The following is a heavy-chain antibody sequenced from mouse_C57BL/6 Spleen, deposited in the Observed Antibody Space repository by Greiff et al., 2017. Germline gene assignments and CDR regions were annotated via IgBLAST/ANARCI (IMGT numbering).Heavy chain of an antibody. CDR2: LHPSDSDT. J-gene: IGHJ4*01. Sequence: QVQLQQPGAELVKPGASVKVSCKASGYTFTSYWMHWVKQRPGQGLAWIGRLHPSDSDTNYNQKFKGKATLTVDKASSTAYMQLSSLTSEDSAVYYCATLGVDYWGQGTSVTVSS. CDR1: GYTFTSYW. CDR3: ATLGVDY. V-gene: IGHV1-74*01.